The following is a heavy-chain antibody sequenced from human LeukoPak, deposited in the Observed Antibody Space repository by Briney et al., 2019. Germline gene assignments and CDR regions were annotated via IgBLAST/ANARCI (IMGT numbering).Heavy chain of an antibody. CDR2: INTNTGNP. J-gene: IGHJ3*02. Sequence: ASVKVSCKASGYTFTSYAMNWVRQAPGQGLEWMGWINTNTGNPTYAQGFTGRFVLSLETSVSTAFLHITSLKAEDTALYFCAREVRLRCGVDCYTDAFDIWGQGTMVTVTS. D-gene: IGHD2-21*02. CDR3: AREVRLRCGVDCYTDAFDI. V-gene: IGHV7-4-1*02. CDR1: GYTFTSYA.